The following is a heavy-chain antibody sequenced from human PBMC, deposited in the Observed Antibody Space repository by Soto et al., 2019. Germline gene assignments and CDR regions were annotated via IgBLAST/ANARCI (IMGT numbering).Heavy chain of an antibody. D-gene: IGHD5-12*01. V-gene: IGHV3-21*01. CDR1: GFTFSSYS. CDR3: AREYGGSGYGRPYYYYYGMDV. Sequence: EVQLVESGGGLVKPGGSLRLSCAASGFTFSSYSMNWVRQAPGKGLEWVSSISSSSSYIYYADSVKGRFTISRDNTKHSLYLHKNSRRAEATAVYYCAREYGGSGYGRPYYYYYGMDVWGQGTTVTVSS. J-gene: IGHJ6*02. CDR2: ISSSSSYI.